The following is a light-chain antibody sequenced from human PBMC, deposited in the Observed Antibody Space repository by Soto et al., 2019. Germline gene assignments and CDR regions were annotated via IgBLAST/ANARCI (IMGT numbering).Light chain of an antibody. J-gene: IGKJ5*01. CDR1: QSISSS. V-gene: IGKV1-27*01. CDR3: QKYNTAPYT. CDR2: AAS. Sequence: DIQMTQSPSSLSASVGETITITCRASQSISSSLNWFQHSPGQPPKLLIYAASTLQSGVPPRFSGSGSGTHFTLTISSLQPEDAATYYCQKYNTAPYTFGQGTRLEIK.